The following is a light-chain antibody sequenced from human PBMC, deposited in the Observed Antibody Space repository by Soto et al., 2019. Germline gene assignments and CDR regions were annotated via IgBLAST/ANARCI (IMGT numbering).Light chain of an antibody. CDR2: GAS. Sequence: EIVLTQSPGTLSLSPGERVTLSCRASQSVSSSYLAWYQQKPGQAPRLLIYGASSRATGIPDRFSGSGSGTDFTLTISRLEPEDFAAYYCQQYGSSPFTFGPGTKVDIK. CDR1: QSVSSSY. J-gene: IGKJ3*01. CDR3: QQYGSSPFT. V-gene: IGKV3-20*01.